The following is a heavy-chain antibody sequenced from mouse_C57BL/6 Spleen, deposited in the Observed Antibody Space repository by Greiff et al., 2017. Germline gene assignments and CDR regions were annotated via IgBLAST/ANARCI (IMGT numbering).Heavy chain of an antibody. CDR3: ARDYYEYDEAMDY. CDR2: INPSSGYT. CDR1: GYTFTSYT. V-gene: IGHV1-4*01. Sequence: QVQLKQSGAELARPGASVKMSCKASGYTFTSYTMHWVKQRPGQGLEWIGYINPSSGYTKYNQKFKDKATLTADKSSSTAYMQLSSLTSADSAVYDCARDYYEYDEAMDYWKQGTSVTVPS. D-gene: IGHD2-4*01. J-gene: IGHJ4*01.